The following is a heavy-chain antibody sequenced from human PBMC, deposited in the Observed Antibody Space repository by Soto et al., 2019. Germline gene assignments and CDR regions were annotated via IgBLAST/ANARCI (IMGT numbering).Heavy chain of an antibody. CDR2: INHSGST. CDR3: ARGRYYYGSGSYYPYYYYYYMDV. V-gene: IGHV4-34*01. CDR1: GGSFSGYY. J-gene: IGHJ6*03. Sequence: TSETLSLTCAVYGGSFSGYYWSWIRQPPGKGLEWIGEINHSGSTNYNPSLKSRVTISVDTSKNQFSLKLSSVTAADTAVYYCARGRYYYGSGSYYPYYYYYYMDVWGKGTTVTVSS. D-gene: IGHD3-10*01.